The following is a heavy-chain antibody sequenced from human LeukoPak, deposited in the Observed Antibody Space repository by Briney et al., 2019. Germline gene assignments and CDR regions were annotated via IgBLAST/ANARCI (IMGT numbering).Heavy chain of an antibody. J-gene: IGHJ4*02. D-gene: IGHD1-1*01. Sequence: PGGSLRLSCAASGFTFSLYAMSWVRQAPGKGLEWVSTITGSGGSTYYADSVRGRFTISRDNSKNTLYLQMNSLRAEDTAVYYCARDLGTPSDYWGQGTLVTVSS. V-gene: IGHV3-23*01. CDR1: GFTFSLYA. CDR3: ARDLGTPSDY. CDR2: ITGSGGST.